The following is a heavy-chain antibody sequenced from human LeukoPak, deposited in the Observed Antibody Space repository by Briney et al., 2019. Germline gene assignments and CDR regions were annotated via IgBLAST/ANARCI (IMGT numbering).Heavy chain of an antibody. D-gene: IGHD3-22*01. CDR2: ISYGGSNK. Sequence: GGSLTLSCAASGFTFSSYGRHWLRQAPGMGLEGVADISYGGSNKYYADSVKGRFTISRDNSKTTLYLQMNSLRAEDMAVYYGAKVAYYYDGSGYWGDYWGQGTLVTVSS. CDR3: AKVAYYYDGSGYWGDY. J-gene: IGHJ4*02. V-gene: IGHV3-30*18. CDR1: GFTFSSYG.